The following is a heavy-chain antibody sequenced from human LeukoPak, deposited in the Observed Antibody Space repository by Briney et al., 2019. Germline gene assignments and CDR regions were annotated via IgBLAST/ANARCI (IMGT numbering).Heavy chain of an antibody. Sequence: PSETLSLTCAVSGGSFSGYLWSWLRQPPGKGLEWVGEINYNGEITNYNPSLKSRVTISVDTSKNQFSLKLSSVTAADTAVYYCARVMSGSYSTFDYWGQGTLVTVSS. D-gene: IGHD1-26*01. CDR2: INYNGEIT. CDR3: ARVMSGSYSTFDY. V-gene: IGHV4-34*01. CDR1: GGSFSGYL. J-gene: IGHJ4*02.